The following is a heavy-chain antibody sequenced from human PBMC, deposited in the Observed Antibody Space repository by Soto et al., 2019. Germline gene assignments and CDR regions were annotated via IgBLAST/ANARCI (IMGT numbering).Heavy chain of an antibody. J-gene: IGHJ4*02. CDR1: SGSISSSNW. V-gene: IGHV4-4*02. D-gene: IGHD6-19*01. Sequence: SETLSLTCAVSSGSISSSNWWSWVRQPPGKGLEWIGEIHHSGSTNYNPSLKSRVTISVDKSKNQFSLKLSSVTAADTAVYYCARGVSSGWYVYFDYWGQGTLVTV. CDR2: IHHSGST. CDR3: ARGVSSGWYVYFDY.